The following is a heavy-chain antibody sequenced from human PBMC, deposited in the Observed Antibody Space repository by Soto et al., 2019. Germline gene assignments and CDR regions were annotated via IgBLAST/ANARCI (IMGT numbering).Heavy chain of an antibody. CDR2: ISAYNGNT. D-gene: IGHD2-15*01. CDR3: ARLRLRGIGGSCYAYYFDH. CDR1: GYTFTSYG. V-gene: IGHV1-18*01. Sequence: ASVKVSCKASGYTFTSYGISWVRQAPGQGLEWMGWISAYNGNTNYAQKFQGWVTMTRDTSISTAYMELSRLRSDDTAVYYCARLRLRGIGGSCYAYYFDHWGQGTLVNVAS. J-gene: IGHJ4*02.